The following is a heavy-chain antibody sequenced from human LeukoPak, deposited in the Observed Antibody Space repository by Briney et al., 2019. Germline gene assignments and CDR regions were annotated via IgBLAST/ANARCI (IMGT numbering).Heavy chain of an antibody. D-gene: IGHD4-23*01. CDR1: GGSISSSSYY. CDR3: ATVITPGYFDY. CDR2: VYYSGNT. J-gene: IGHJ4*02. Sequence: PSETLSLTCTVSGGSISSSSYYWGWVRQPPGKGLEWIGSVYYSGNTYYNPSLKSRVTISVDTSKNQFSLKLSPVTAADTAVYYCATVITPGYFDYWGQGTLVTVSS. V-gene: IGHV4-39*01.